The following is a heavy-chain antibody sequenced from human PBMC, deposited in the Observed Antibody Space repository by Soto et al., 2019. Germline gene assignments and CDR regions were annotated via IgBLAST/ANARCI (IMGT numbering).Heavy chain of an antibody. CDR3: ARGAYYYDNRGYSV. CDR1: RCSISSGDYS. CDR2: IYYSGST. V-gene: IGHV4-30-4*01. Sequence: SETLSLTCTGSRCSISSGDYSWSCIRQPPGKGLEWIGYIYYSGSTYYNPSLKSRVTISVDTSKNQFSLKLSSVTAADTAVYYCARGAYYYDNRGYSVWGQGTLVT. D-gene: IGHD3-22*01. J-gene: IGHJ4*02.